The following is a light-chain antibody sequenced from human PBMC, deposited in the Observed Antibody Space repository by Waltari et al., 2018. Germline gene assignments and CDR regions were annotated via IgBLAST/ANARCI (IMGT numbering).Light chain of an antibody. J-gene: IGLJ1*01. Sequence: QSVLTQPPSVSGAPGPSVTISCTGTSSNIGGGYDAHWYQHVPGTAPKLLIFANTMRPSGVPDRFSASKSGASASLAISGLQAEDEADYYCQSYDSSLIGYVFGKGTKVTVL. CDR3: QSYDSSLIGYV. CDR2: ANT. CDR1: SSNIGGGYD. V-gene: IGLV1-40*01.